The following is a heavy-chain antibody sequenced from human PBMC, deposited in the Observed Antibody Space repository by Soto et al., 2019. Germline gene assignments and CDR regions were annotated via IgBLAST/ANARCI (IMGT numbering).Heavy chain of an antibody. Sequence: SVKVSCKASGVTFSSYAISWVRQAPGQGLEWMGGIIPIFGTANYAQKFQGRVTITADESTSTAYMELSSLRSEDTAVYYCTFGVVIIVSQDYYYYGMDVWGQGTTVTDSS. V-gene: IGHV1-69*13. CDR1: GVTFSSYA. J-gene: IGHJ6*02. D-gene: IGHD3-3*01. CDR2: IIPIFGTA. CDR3: TFGVVIIVSQDYYYYGMDV.